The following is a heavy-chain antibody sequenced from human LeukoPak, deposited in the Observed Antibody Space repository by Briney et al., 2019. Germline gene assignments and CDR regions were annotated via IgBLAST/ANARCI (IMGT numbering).Heavy chain of an antibody. J-gene: IGHJ4*02. CDR1: GFTFSSYS. D-gene: IGHD3-9*01. V-gene: IGHV3-21*01. Sequence: GGSLRLSCAASGFTFSSYSMNWVRQAPGKGLEWVSSISSSSSYIYYADSVKGRFTISRDNAKNSLYPQMNSLRAEDTAVYYCARFLHPGSRYFDYWGQGTLVTVSS. CDR2: ISSSSSYI. CDR3: ARFLHPGSRYFDY.